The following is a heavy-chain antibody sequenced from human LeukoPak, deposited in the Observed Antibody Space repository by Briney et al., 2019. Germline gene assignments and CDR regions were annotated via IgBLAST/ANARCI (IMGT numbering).Heavy chain of an antibody. V-gene: IGHV4-61*02. D-gene: IGHD1-1*01. CDR3: ARTVKRYYYYYYMDV. J-gene: IGHJ6*03. CDR2: IYTSGST. CDR1: GGSISSGSYY. Sequence: SETLSLTCSVSGGSISSGSYYWSWIRQPAGKGLEWIGRIYTSGSTNYNPSLKSRVTISVDTSKNQFSLKLSSVTAADTTVYYCARTVKRYYYYYYMDVWGKGTTVTVSS.